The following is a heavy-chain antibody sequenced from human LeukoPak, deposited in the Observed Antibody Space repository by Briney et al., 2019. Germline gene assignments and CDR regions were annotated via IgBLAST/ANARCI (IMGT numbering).Heavy chain of an antibody. CDR1: GFSFSTYS. V-gene: IGHV3-21*01. Sequence: GGSLRLSCAASGFSFSTYSMNWVRQAPGKGLEWVSSISSTSSYIYYADSLKGRFTISRDNAKNSMYLRMNSLRAEDTAVYYCARESGSRSYYYYMDVWGKGTTVTVSS. CDR2: ISSTSSYI. CDR3: ARESGSRSYYYYMDV. D-gene: IGHD2-2*01. J-gene: IGHJ6*03.